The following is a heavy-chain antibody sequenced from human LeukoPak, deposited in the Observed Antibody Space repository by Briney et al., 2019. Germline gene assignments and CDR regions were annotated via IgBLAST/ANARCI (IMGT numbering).Heavy chain of an antibody. J-gene: IGHJ4*02. V-gene: IGHV3-7*03. CDR3: ASLMARGVIWIDY. CDR1: GFTFSSYW. D-gene: IGHD3-10*01. CDR2: INQDGSEK. Sequence: GGSLRLSCAASGFTFSSYWMSWVRQAPGKGLEWVANINQDGSEKYYVDSVKGRFTISRDNAKNSLYPQMNSLRAEDTAVYYCASLMARGVIWIDYWGQGTLVTVSS.